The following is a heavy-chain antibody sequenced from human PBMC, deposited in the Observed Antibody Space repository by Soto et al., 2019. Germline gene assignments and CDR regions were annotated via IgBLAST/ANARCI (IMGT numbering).Heavy chain of an antibody. Sequence: ASVKVSCKASGYTFTSYGISWVRQARGQGLEWMGWISAYNGNTNYAQKLQGRVTMTTDTYTSTAYMELRSLRSDDTAVYYCAQSSESYYQPAYYFHCWGQGTLVTVSS. V-gene: IGHV1-18*01. CDR2: ISAYNGNT. CDR1: GYTFTSYG. J-gene: IGHJ4*02. CDR3: AQSSESYYQPAYYFHC. D-gene: IGHD1-26*01.